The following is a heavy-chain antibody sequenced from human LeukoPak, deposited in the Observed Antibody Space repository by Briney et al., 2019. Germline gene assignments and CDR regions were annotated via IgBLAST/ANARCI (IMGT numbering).Heavy chain of an antibody. V-gene: IGHV4-34*01. CDR3: ARVTIFYGMDV. CDR1: GGSFSGYY. D-gene: IGHD3-3*01. J-gene: IGHJ6*02. Sequence: SETLSLTCAVDGGSFSGYYWSWIRQPPGKGLEWIGEINHSGSTNYNPSLKSRVTISVDTSKNQFSLKLSSVTAADTAVYYCARVTIFYGMDVCGQGTTVTVSS. CDR2: INHSGST.